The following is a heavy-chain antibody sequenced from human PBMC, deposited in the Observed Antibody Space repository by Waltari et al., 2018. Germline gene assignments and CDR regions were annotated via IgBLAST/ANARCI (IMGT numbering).Heavy chain of an antibody. V-gene: IGHV1-8*01. CDR3: ARGGFLGYSYGELFDY. J-gene: IGHJ4*02. CDR1: GYTFTSYD. Sequence: QVQLVQSGAEVKKPGASVKVSCKASGYTFTSYDINWVRQATGQGLEWMGWMNPNSGNTGDAQKFQGRGTMTRNTAISTAYMELSSLRAEDTAVYYCARGGFLGYSYGELFDYWGQGTLVTVSS. D-gene: IGHD5-18*01. CDR2: MNPNSGNT.